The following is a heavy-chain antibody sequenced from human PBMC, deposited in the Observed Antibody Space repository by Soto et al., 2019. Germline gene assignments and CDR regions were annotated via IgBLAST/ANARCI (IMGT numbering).Heavy chain of an antibody. V-gene: IGHV3-49*03. CDR3: ARYTYTSRYSYFGMDV. D-gene: IGHD2-2*02. Sequence: GGSLRLSCTASGFTFGDYAMTWFRQAPGKGLEWVGVVRSRAYGGTTDYAASVRGSFTISRDDSKSIAYLQMNTLRTEDTAVYYCARYTYTSRYSYFGMDVWGQGTLVTVSS. CDR2: VRSRAYGGTT. CDR1: GFTFGDYA. J-gene: IGHJ4*02.